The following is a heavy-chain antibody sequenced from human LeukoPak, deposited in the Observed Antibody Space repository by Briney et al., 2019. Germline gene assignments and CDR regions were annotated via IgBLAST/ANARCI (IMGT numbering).Heavy chain of an antibody. V-gene: IGHV1-24*01. Sequence: ASVKVSCKVSGYTLTELSMHWVRQAPGKGLEWMRGFDPEDGETIYAQKFQGRVTMTEDTSTDTAYMELSSLRSEDTAVYYCATHSSSWYAAGYGMDVWGQGTTVTVSS. CDR2: FDPEDGET. D-gene: IGHD6-13*01. CDR1: GYTLTELS. CDR3: ATHSSSWYAAGYGMDV. J-gene: IGHJ6*02.